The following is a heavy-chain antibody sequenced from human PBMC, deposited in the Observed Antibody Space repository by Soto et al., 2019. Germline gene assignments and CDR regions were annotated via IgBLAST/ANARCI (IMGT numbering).Heavy chain of an antibody. V-gene: IGHV3-74*01. D-gene: IGHD3-10*01. Sequence: EVQLVESGGDLVQPGGSLRLSCAASGFSFSNYWMHWVRQAPGKGLVWVSRITGDGRSTSYADSVEGRFTISRDNARNTLYLQMNSLSAEDTAVYYCVTLLGVAYAFDIWGHGTMVTVSS. CDR2: ITGDGRST. CDR3: VTLLGVAYAFDI. CDR1: GFSFSNYW. J-gene: IGHJ3*02.